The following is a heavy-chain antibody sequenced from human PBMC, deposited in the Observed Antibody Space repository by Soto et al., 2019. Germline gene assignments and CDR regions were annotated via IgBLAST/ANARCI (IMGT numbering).Heavy chain of an antibody. V-gene: IGHV3-48*02. CDR2: ISSSSSTI. CDR1: GFTFSSYS. Sequence: HPGGSLRLSCAASGFTFSSYSMDWVRQAPGKGLEWVSYISSSSSTIYYADSVKGRFTISRDNAKNSLYLQMNSLRDEDTAVYYCARDSGDGYNKKRKNDYWGQGTLVTVSS. J-gene: IGHJ4*02. CDR3: ARDSGDGYNKKRKNDY. D-gene: IGHD5-12*01.